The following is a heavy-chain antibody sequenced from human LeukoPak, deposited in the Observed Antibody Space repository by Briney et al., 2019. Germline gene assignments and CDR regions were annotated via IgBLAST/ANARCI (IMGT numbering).Heavy chain of an antibody. CDR1: GGSISSYY. CDR2: IYYSGST. Sequence: PSENLSLTCTVSGGSISSYYWSWIRQPPGKGLEWIGYIYYSGSTNYNPSLKSRVTISVDTSKNQFSLKLSSVTAADTAVYYWARGRDMVRGVIPHYFDYWGQGTLVTVSS. D-gene: IGHD3-10*01. J-gene: IGHJ4*02. V-gene: IGHV4-59*01. CDR3: ARGRDMVRGVIPHYFDY.